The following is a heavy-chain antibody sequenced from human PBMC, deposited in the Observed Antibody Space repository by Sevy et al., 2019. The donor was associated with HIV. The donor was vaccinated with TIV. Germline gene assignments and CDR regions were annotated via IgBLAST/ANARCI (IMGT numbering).Heavy chain of an antibody. CDR1: GFSFSDYA. J-gene: IGHJ4*02. CDR3: ARGPYNRGLRFDY. Sequence: GGSLRLSCAASGFSFSDYAIHWVRQGPGKRLAWVAVISYDGGNTYYGDSVKGRFTISRDNSKNTAYLQMNSLRIEDTALYYCARGPYNRGLRFDYRGQGTLVTVSS. V-gene: IGHV3-30-3*01. CDR2: ISYDGGNT. D-gene: IGHD1-1*01.